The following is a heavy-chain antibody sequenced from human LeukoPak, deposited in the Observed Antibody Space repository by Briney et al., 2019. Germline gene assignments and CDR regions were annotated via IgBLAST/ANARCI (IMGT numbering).Heavy chain of an antibody. Sequence: GGSLRLSCAASGFTFSSYGMHWVRQAPGKGLEWVAVISYDGSNKYYADSVKGRFTISRGSSKNTLYLQMNSLRAEDTAVYYCAKDGGYSSGWYSGHDAFDIWGQGTMVTVSS. CDR1: GFTFSSYG. D-gene: IGHD6-19*01. J-gene: IGHJ3*02. CDR2: ISYDGSNK. V-gene: IGHV3-30*18. CDR3: AKDGGYSSGWYSGHDAFDI.